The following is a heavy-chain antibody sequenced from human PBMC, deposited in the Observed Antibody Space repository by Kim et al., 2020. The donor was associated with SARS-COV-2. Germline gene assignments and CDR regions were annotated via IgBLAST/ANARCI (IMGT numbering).Heavy chain of an antibody. D-gene: IGHD2-2*01. CDR3: ARDIGVPVATFDY. J-gene: IGHJ4*02. V-gene: IGHV7-4-1*02. Sequence: YVQGFTGRFVFSLDTSVSTAYLQITNLKAEDTAFYYCARDIGVPVATFDYWGQGTLVTVSS.